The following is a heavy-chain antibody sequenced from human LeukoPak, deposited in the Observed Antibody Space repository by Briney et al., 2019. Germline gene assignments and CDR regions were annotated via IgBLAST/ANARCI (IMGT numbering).Heavy chain of an antibody. CDR3: ARVRNGYSYGQNWFDP. V-gene: IGHV4-34*01. J-gene: IGHJ5*02. Sequence: SETLSLTCAVYGGSFSGYYWSWIRQPPGKGLEWIGEINHSGSTNYNPSLKSRVTISVDTSKNQFSLKLSSVTAADTAVYYCARVRNGYSYGQNWFDPWGQGTLVTVSS. CDR2: INHSGST. CDR1: GGSFSGYY. D-gene: IGHD5-18*01.